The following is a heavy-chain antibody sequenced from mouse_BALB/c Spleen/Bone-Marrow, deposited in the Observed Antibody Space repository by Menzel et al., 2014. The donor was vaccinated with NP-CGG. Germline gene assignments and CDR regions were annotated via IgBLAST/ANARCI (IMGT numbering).Heavy chain of an antibody. CDR3: ARELYYFDY. Sequence: DVQLRESGPGLVKPSQTVSLTCTVTGISITTGNYRWSWIRQFPGNKLEWIGYIYYSGTITYNPSLTSRTTITRDTSRNQFFLEMNSLTAEDTATYYCARELYYFDYWGQGTTLTVSS. J-gene: IGHJ2*01. V-gene: IGHV3-5*02. CDR2: IYYSGTI. CDR1: GISITTGNYR.